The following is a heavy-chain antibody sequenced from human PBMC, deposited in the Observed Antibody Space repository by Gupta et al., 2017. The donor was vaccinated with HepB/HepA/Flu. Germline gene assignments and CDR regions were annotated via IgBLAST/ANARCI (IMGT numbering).Heavy chain of an antibody. CDR1: GFPFRSYA. Sequence: QVQLVESGGGVVQPGRSLRLSCAASGFPFRSYAMHWVRQAPGKGLEWVAVISYDGSNKYYADSVKCRFTISRDNSKNTLYLQMNSLRAEDTAVYYCARGRDDSSGGDDAFDIWCQGTMVAVSS. CDR3: ARGRDDSSGGDDAFDI. V-gene: IGHV3-30-3*01. D-gene: IGHD3-22*01. CDR2: ISYDGSNK. J-gene: IGHJ3*02.